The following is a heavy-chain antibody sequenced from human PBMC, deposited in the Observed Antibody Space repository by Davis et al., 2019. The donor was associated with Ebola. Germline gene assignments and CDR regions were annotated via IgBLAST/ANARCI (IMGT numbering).Heavy chain of an antibody. CDR3: VPGTWI. J-gene: IGHJ4*02. Sequence: GESLKISCAASGFTFSSYWMSWVRQAPGKGLEWVANIKQDGSEKYYVDSVKSRFTISRDNAKNSLYLQMNTLRVEDTAIYYCVPGTWIRGQGTLVTVSS. CDR1: GFTFSSYW. V-gene: IGHV3-7*01. D-gene: IGHD5-18*01. CDR2: IKQDGSEK.